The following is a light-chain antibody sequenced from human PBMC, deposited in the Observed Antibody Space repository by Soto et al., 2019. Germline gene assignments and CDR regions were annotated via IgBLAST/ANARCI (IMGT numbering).Light chain of an antibody. J-gene: IGKJ1*01. Sequence: EIVLAPSPGTLSLSPGERATLSCRARQSVTNSFLAWYQQKPGQAPRLLIYGASRRATGIPDRFTGSGSGTDFTLTISSLEPEDVEVYYCQQYVSSPWAFGEGTKVDI. CDR2: GAS. CDR3: QQYVSSPWA. CDR1: QSVTNSF. V-gene: IGKV3-20*01.